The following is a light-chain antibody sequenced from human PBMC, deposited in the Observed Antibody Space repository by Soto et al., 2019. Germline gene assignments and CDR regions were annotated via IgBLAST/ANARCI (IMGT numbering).Light chain of an antibody. Sequence: QSVLTQPPSASGSPGQSVTISCTGTSSDVGGYNYVSWYQQHPGKAPKLMISEVNNRPSGVSNRFSGSKSGNTAYLTISGLQVEDEAEYYCVSYTSSTTDVFGTGTKVTVL. CDR1: SSDVGGYNY. CDR3: VSYTSSTTDV. V-gene: IGLV2-14*01. CDR2: EVN. J-gene: IGLJ1*01.